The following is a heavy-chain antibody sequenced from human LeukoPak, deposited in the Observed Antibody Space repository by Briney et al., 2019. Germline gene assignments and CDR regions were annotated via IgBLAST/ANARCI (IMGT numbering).Heavy chain of an antibody. D-gene: IGHD6-13*01. Sequence: SGTLSLTCFGCGGSLSNPSYFWGWLRQPPGTGLEWIASVYFRGCLFLNRSRKSRVTISIDTAKNQFSLKLSSVAAADTAVYYCASIWACNGAAAGTCGWFDPWGQGTLVTVSS. CDR2: VYFRGCL. CDR1: GGSLSNPSYF. V-gene: IGHV4-39*01. J-gene: IGHJ5*02. CDR3: ASIWACNGAAAGTCGWFDP.